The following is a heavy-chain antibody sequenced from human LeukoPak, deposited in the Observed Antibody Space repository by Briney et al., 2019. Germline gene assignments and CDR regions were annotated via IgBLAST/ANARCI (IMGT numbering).Heavy chain of an antibody. Sequence: SETLSLTCSVSGGSIRSTTYYWGWIRQPPGKGLEWIGSIYYSGNTYYGPSLMSRVTLAVDTSKNQFSLNLRSVTAADTAVYFCARAPHFFDTSGSRYYFDYWGQGALVTVSS. CDR3: ARAPHFFDTSGSRYYFDY. CDR1: GGSIRSTTYY. CDR2: IYYSGNT. D-gene: IGHD3-22*01. J-gene: IGHJ4*02. V-gene: IGHV4-39*07.